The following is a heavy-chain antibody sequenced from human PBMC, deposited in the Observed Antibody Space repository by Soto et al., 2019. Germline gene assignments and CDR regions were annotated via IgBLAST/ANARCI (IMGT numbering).Heavy chain of an antibody. CDR2: IYYSGST. J-gene: IGHJ6*03. V-gene: IGHV4-59*08. CDR3: ARGYCSGGSCYRTLHYYYYMHV. CDR1: GGSISSYY. D-gene: IGHD2-15*01. Sequence: QVQLQESGPGLVKPSETLSLTCTVSGGSISSYYWSWIRQPPGKGLEWIGYIYYSGSTNYNPSLKSRVTISVDTSKNQFSLKLSSVTAADTAVYYCARGYCSGGSCYRTLHYYYYMHVWGKGTTVTVSS.